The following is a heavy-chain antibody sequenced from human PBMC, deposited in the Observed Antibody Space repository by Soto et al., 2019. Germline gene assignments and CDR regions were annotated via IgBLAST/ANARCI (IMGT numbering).Heavy chain of an antibody. V-gene: IGHV1-2*02. CDR2: INPNSGGT. J-gene: IGHJ6*02. D-gene: IGHD3-22*01. CDR3: ARVPPGVYDSSRYYYGMDV. CDR1: GYTFTGYY. Sequence: GDSGKVSCKASGYTFTGYYMHWVLQAPGQGLEWMGWINPNSGGTNYAQKFQGRVTMTRDTSISTAYMELSRLRSDDTAVYYCARVPPGVYDSSRYYYGMDVWGQGTTVTVSS.